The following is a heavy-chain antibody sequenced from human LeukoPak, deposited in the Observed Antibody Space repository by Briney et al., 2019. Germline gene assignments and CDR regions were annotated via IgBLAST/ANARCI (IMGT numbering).Heavy chain of an antibody. Sequence: SETLSLTCTVSGGSTSSYYCSWIRQPAGKGLEWIGRIYTSGSTNYNPSLKSRVTMSVDTSKNQFSLKLSSVTAADTAVYYCARSLQLWLPLDYWGQGTLVTVSS. J-gene: IGHJ4*02. CDR3: ARSLQLWLPLDY. V-gene: IGHV4-4*07. CDR2: IYTSGST. D-gene: IGHD5-18*01. CDR1: GGSTSSYY.